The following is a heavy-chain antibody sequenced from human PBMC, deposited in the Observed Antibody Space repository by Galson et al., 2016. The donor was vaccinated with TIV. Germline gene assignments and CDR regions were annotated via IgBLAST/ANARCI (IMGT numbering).Heavy chain of an antibody. CDR1: GFTFSGHS. CDR3: ARDRSGYDFDY. Sequence: SLRLSCAASGFTFSGHSMNWVRQAPGKGLEWVSSISVSSDYIYYGDSVKGRFTISRDKSKNTVYLQMKSLSAEDTGFYYCARDRSGYDFDYWGQGTLVTVSS. CDR2: ISVSSDYI. D-gene: IGHD5-12*01. V-gene: IGHV3-21*01. J-gene: IGHJ4*02.